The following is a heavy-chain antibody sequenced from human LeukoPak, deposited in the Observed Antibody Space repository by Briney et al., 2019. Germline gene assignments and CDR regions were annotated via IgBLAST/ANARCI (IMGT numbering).Heavy chain of an antibody. V-gene: IGHV4-39*07. CDR3: ARLRKNRRGSYPRHYYYYMDV. Sequence: SETLSLTCTVSGGSISSSSYCWGWIRQPPGMGLEWIGSVNYGGSTYYNTSLKSRVTISGDTSKNQFSLKLTSVTAADTAMYYCARLRKNRRGSYPRHYYYYMDVWGKGTTVTVSS. J-gene: IGHJ6*03. D-gene: IGHD1-26*01. CDR1: GGSISSSSYC. CDR2: VNYGGST.